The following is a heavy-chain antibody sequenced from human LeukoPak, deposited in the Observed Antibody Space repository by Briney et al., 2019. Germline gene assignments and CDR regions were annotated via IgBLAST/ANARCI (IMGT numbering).Heavy chain of an antibody. CDR3: ARDARPEGSGSYRGGNWFDP. V-gene: IGHV4-38-2*02. CDR2: IYHSGST. D-gene: IGHD3-10*01. J-gene: IGHJ5*02. CDR1: GYSISSGYY. Sequence: PSETLSLTCTVSGYSISSGYYWGWIRQPPGKGLEWIGSIYHSGSTYYNPSLKSRVTISVDTSKNQFSLKLSSVTAADTAVYYCARDARPEGSGSYRGGNWFDPWGQGTLVTVSS.